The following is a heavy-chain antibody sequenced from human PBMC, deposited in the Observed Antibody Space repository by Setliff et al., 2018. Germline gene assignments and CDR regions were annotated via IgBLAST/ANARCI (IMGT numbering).Heavy chain of an antibody. D-gene: IGHD5-18*01. CDR3: AREGVDTRSSTDYRYYMDL. CDR2: TIPMFGTT. CDR1: GATFSSHG. J-gene: IGHJ6*03. V-gene: IGHV1-69*05. Sequence: SVKVSCKASGATFSSHGISWVRQAPGQGLEWMGGTIPMFGTTNYAQEFQGRVTIITDESTSTAYMELSSLRFEDTAVYYCAREGVDTRSSTDYRYYMDLWGKGTTVTVSS.